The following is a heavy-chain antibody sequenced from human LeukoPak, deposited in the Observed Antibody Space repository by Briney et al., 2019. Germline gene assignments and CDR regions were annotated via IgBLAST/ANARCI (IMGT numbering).Heavy chain of an antibody. D-gene: IGHD4-17*01. V-gene: IGHV4-59*01. J-gene: IGHJ6*02. Sequence: PSETLSLTCTVSGGSISSYYWSWIRQPPGKGLEWIGYTYYSGSTNYNPSLKSRVTISVDTSKNQFSLKLSSVTAADTAVYYCARDASPTVTTYGMDVWGQGTTVTVSS. CDR3: ARDASPTVTTYGMDV. CDR2: TYYSGST. CDR1: GGSISSYY.